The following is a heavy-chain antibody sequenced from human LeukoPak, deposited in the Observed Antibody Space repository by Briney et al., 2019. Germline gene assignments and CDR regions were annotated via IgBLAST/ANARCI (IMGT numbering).Heavy chain of an antibody. CDR2: ISGSGGST. D-gene: IGHD3-3*01. V-gene: IGHV3-23*01. J-gene: IGHJ4*02. CDR1: GFTFSTYG. Sequence: GGSLRLSCAASGFTFSTYGMTWVRQAPGKGLEWVSAISGSGGSTYYADSVKGRFTISRDNSKNTLYLQMNSLRAEDTAVYYCAKVIDDFWSGYYTGIGYYFDYWGQGTLVTVSS. CDR3: AKVIDDFWSGYYTGIGYYFDY.